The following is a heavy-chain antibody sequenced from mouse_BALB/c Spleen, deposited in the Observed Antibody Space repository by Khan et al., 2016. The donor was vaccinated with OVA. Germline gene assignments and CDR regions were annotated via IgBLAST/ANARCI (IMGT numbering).Heavy chain of an antibody. J-gene: IGHJ3*01. D-gene: IGHD2-1*01. Sequence: QIQLVQSGPELKKPGETVKISCKASGYTFTNYGMNWVKQAPGKGLKWMGWINTSTGEPTYADDFKGRFAFSLETSASTAYLLINTLKKEDTATYFCARSNGNYWFAYWGQGTRVTVSA. V-gene: IGHV9-3-1*01. CDR2: INTSTGEP. CDR1: GYTFTNYG. CDR3: ARSNGNYWFAY.